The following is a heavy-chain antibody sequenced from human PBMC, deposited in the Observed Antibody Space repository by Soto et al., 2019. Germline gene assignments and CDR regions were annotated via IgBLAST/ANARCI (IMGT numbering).Heavy chain of an antibody. CDR3: ARESREYRLRKFAY. CDR1: GGSISSGGYY. D-gene: IGHD2-2*02. CDR2: IYYSGST. Sequence: QVQLQESCPGLVKPSQTLSLPCTVSGGSISSGGYYWSWIRQHPGKGLEWIGYIYYSGSTYYNPSLKSRGTISVATCKNQFSLKLSSVTAADTAVYYCARESREYRLRKFAYWGQGTLVTVSS. V-gene: IGHV4-31*03. J-gene: IGHJ4*02.